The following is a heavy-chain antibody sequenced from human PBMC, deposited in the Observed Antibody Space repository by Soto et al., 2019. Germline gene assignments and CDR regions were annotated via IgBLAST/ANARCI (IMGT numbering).Heavy chain of an antibody. V-gene: IGHV4-34*01. CDR3: ARATVVVAATAAYNWFDP. J-gene: IGHJ5*02. Sequence: QVQLQQWGAGLLKPSETLSLTCAVYGGSFSGYYWSWIRQPPGKGLEWIGEINHSGSTNYNPSLKSRVTISVDTSKNQFSLKLRSGTAADTAVYYCARATVVVAATAAYNWFDPWGQGTLVTVSS. CDR2: INHSGST. D-gene: IGHD2-15*01. CDR1: GGSFSGYY.